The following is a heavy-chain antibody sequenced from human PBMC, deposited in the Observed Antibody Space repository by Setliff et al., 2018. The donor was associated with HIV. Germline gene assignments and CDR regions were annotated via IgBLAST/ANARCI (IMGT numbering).Heavy chain of an antibody. D-gene: IGHD3-3*01. Sequence: GGSLRLSCAVSGFTFRNAWMTWVRQAPGKGLEWVGRIKSKNDGGTTDYAAPVKGRFTISRDDSKNTLYLQMNNLKTEDTGVYYFTNIDYNFWSGYYPDYWGQGTLVTVSS. J-gene: IGHJ4*02. V-gene: IGHV3-15*01. CDR1: GFTFRNAW. CDR3: TNIDYNFWSGYYPDY. CDR2: IKSKNDGGTT.